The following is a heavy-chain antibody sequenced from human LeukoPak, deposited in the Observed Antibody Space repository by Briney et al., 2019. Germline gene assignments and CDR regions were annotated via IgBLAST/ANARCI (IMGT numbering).Heavy chain of an antibody. D-gene: IGHD3-22*01. V-gene: IGHV3-23*01. J-gene: IGHJ4*02. Sequence: GGSLRLSCAASGFTLSSYAMSWVRQAPGRGLEWVSAISGSDGSTYYADSVKGRFTISRDNSKNTLYLQMNSLRAEDTAVYYCTTSNYFYDSNGWYWGQGTLVTVSS. CDR2: ISGSDGST. CDR3: TTSNYFYDSNGWY. CDR1: GFTLSSYA.